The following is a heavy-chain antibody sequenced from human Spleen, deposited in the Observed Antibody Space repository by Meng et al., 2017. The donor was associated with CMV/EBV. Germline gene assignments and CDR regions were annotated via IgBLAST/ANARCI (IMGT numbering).Heavy chain of an antibody. J-gene: IGHJ4*02. CDR2: VHYSGST. V-gene: IGHV4-39*01. CDR1: GGSIGSSGDY. D-gene: IGHD2-21*01. Sequence: SETLSLTCTVSGGSIGSSGDYWAWIRQPPGKGLEWLGSVHYSGSTYYNPSLKSRVTISLDTSKTQFSLQLTSVTAADTAVYYCARGIVVAYYFDYWGQGALVTVSS. CDR3: ARGIVVAYYFDY.